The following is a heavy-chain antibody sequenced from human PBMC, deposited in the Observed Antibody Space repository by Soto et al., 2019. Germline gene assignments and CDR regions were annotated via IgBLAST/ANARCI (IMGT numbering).Heavy chain of an antibody. Sequence: GGSLRLSCAASGFTFSSYGMHWVRQAPGKGLEWVAVISYDGSNKYYADSVKGRFTISRDNSKNTLYLQMNSLRAEDTAVYYCAKDRDIVVVVAAPSVPCLDVWGQGTTVTVSS. J-gene: IGHJ6*02. CDR1: GFTFSSYG. V-gene: IGHV3-30*18. D-gene: IGHD2-15*01. CDR2: ISYDGSNK. CDR3: AKDRDIVVVVAAPSVPCLDV.